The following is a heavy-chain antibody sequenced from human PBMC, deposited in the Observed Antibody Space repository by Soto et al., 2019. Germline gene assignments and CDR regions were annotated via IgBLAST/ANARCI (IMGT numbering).Heavy chain of an antibody. CDR3: VKDESINWYSGHFRH. CDR1: GFTFDDYA. Sequence: GGSLRLSCAASGFTFDDYAMHWVRQVPGKGLEWVSGINWNSGSIGYGGSVKGRFAISRDNAKNSLHLQMNSLSAEDTAFYYCVKDESINWYSGHFRHWGQGTLVTVSA. D-gene: IGHD6-13*01. J-gene: IGHJ1*01. CDR2: INWNSGSI. V-gene: IGHV3-9*01.